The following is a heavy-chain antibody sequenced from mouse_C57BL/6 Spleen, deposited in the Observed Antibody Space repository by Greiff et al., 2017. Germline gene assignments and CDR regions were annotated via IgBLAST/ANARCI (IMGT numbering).Heavy chain of an antibody. V-gene: IGHV1-59*01. CDR3: ARSFYYGSSYEGMDY. CDR1: GYTFTSYW. CDR2: IDPSDSYT. J-gene: IGHJ4*01. Sequence: QVQLQQPGAELVRPGTSVKLSCKASGYTFTSYWMHWVKQRPGQGLEWIGVIDPSDSYTNYNQRFKGKATLTVDTSSSTAYMQLSSLTSEDSAVYYCARSFYYGSSYEGMDYWGQGTSGTVSS. D-gene: IGHD1-1*01.